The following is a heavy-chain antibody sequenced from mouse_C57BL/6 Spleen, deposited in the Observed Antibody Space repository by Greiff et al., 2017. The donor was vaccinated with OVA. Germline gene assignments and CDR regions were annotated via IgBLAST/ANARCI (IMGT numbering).Heavy chain of an antibody. J-gene: IGHJ2*01. CDR2: IWWDDDK. CDR1: GFSLSTLGMG. Sequence: QVTLKVSGPGILQPSQPLSLTCSFSGFSLSTLGMGVGWIRQPSGKGLGWLAHIWWDDDKYYNPALKSRLTISKDTSKNQLFLKIANVDTSDTATYSCAQVEAGYSNFLIAYWGQGTTLTVSS. V-gene: IGHV8-8*01. CDR3: AQVEAGYSNFLIAY. D-gene: IGHD2-5*01.